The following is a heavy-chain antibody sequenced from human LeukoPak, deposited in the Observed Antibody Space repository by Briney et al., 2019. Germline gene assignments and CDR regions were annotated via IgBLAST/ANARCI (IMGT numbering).Heavy chain of an antibody. CDR3: ARETSSSWYVVVGWDHDAFDI. CDR2: IYYSGST. CDR1: GGSISSYY. J-gene: IGHJ3*02. D-gene: IGHD6-13*01. Sequence: PSETLSLTCTVSGGSISSYYWSWIRQPPGKELEWIGYIYYSGSTNYNPSLKSRVTISVDTSKNQFSLKLSSVTAADTAVYYCARETSSSWYVVVGWDHDAFDIWGQGTMVTVSS. V-gene: IGHV4-59*01.